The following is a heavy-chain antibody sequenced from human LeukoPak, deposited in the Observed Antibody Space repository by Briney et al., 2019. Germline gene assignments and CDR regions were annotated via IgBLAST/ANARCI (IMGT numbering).Heavy chain of an antibody. V-gene: IGHV4-31*03. CDR3: ARPGYCSSTGCYRAPPPYSSSYVDV. J-gene: IGHJ6*03. CDR2: IYYSGST. CDR1: GGSITSSSYY. D-gene: IGHD2-2*02. Sequence: PSETLSLTCSVSGGSITSSSYYWSWIRQPPGKGLEWIGYIYYSGSTYYNPSLKSRVTISVDTSKSQFSLKLSSVTAADTAVYYWARPGYCSSTGCYRAPPPYSSSYVDVGGKGPTVTFSS.